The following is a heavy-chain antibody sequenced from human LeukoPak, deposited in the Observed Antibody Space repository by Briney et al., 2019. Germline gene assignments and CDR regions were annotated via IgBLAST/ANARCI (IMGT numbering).Heavy chain of an antibody. D-gene: IGHD1-1*01. V-gene: IGHV1-69*13. CDR3: ARFNWKQLDY. CDR1: GGTLSSYA. Sequence: ASVKVSCKASGGTLSSYAISWVRQAPGQGLEWMGGIIPIFGTANYAQKFQGRVTITADESTSTAYMGLSSLRSEDTAVYYCARFNWKQLDYWGQGTLVTVSS. J-gene: IGHJ4*02. CDR2: IIPIFGTA.